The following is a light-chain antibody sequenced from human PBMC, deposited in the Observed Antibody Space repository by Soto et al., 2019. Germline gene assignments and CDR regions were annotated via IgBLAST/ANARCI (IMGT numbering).Light chain of an antibody. J-gene: IGKJ1*01. CDR1: ETVTSAY. CDR3: QQYSDSPRT. Sequence: EIGLTQSPGTLSLSPGERATLSCRASETVTSAYLAWYQQKPGQAPNLLIYAASTRAVGIPDRFSASGSGTDFTLTISRLEPEDFAVYYCQQYSDSPRTFGLGTKVEIK. V-gene: IGKV3-20*01. CDR2: AAS.